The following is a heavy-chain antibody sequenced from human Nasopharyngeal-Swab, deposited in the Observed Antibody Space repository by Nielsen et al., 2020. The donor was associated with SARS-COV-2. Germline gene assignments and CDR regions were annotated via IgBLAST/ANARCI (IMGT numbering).Heavy chain of an antibody. Sequence: GESLKISCAASGFPFRNYYMTWVRQPPGKGLGWVANIKQGGSEQFYVDSVKGRFTISRDDAKNSVYLQMNSLRAEGTAVYYCARESVVTGMDDATDIWGQGTMVTVSS. CDR2: IKQGGSEQ. D-gene: IGHD2-21*02. CDR1: GFPFRNYY. J-gene: IGHJ3*02. CDR3: ARESVVTGMDDATDI. V-gene: IGHV3-7*04.